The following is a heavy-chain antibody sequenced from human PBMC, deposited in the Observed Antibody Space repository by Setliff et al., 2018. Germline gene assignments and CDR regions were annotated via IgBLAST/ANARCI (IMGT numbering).Heavy chain of an antibody. Sequence: KTSETLSLTCTLSGASIMNYYWSWIRQPAGRGLEWIGRMSTTGTTTGTSSYNPSLQGRVAMSVDMSKNLFFLKISSLTTMDTAVYYCVRVGREYGDSGGFDAFSVWGQGREVTVSS. J-gene: IGHJ3*01. D-gene: IGHD4-17*01. CDR2: MSTTGTT. V-gene: IGHV4-4*07. CDR1: GASIMNYY. CDR3: VRVGREYGDSGGFDAFSV.